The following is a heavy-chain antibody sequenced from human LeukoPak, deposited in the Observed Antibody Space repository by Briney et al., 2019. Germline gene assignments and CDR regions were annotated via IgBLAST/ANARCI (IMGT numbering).Heavy chain of an antibody. D-gene: IGHD6-13*01. CDR2: IDPTDSYT. Sequence: GGSLRLSCKGSGYSFTSYLISWVRQMPGKGLEWMGRIDPTDSYTNYSPPFQGHVTISADKSISTAYLQWSSLKASDTAMYYCARLQQQLNAFDIWGQGTMVTVSS. CDR1: GYSFTSYL. CDR3: ARLQQQLNAFDI. V-gene: IGHV5-10-1*01. J-gene: IGHJ3*02.